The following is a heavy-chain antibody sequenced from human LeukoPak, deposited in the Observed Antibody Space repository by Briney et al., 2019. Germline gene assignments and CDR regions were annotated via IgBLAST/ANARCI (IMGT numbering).Heavy chain of an antibody. CDR1: GGSLSSGDYY. Sequence: PSQTLSLTCTVSGGSLSSGDYYWNWIRQPPGKGLEWIGYIYDSGSTYYNTSLKSRVTIAVDTSKNQFSLKLSSVTAADTAVYYCAREYQLLFLDFWGQGTLVTVSS. CDR2: IYDSGST. CDR3: AREYQLLFLDF. V-gene: IGHV4-30-4*01. D-gene: IGHD2-2*01. J-gene: IGHJ4*02.